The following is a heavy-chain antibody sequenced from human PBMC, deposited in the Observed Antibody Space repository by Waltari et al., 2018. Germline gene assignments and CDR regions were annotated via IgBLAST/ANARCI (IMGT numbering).Heavy chain of an antibody. V-gene: IGHV3-23*04. J-gene: IGHJ4*02. CDR2: ISGSGGST. CDR3: AGQSGYYGSGKNY. CDR1: GFTFSSHA. Sequence: EVQLVESGGGLVQPGGSLRLSCAASGFTFSSHAMRRVRQAPGKGLEWVSAISGSGGSTYYADSVKGRFTISRDNSKNTLYLQMNSLRAEDTAVYYCAGQSGYYGSGKNYWGQGTLVTVSS. D-gene: IGHD3-10*01.